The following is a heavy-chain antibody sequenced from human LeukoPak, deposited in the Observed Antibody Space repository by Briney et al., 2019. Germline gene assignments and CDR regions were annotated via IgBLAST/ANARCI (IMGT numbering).Heavy chain of an antibody. Sequence: ASVKVSCMASGYSFTSYDISWVRQATGQGLEWMGWMNPNRGNTGYAQKFQGRVTWTRDTPISTAYMELSSLRSEDSAVYYCARGLIAAIVRGGGFEYWGQGTQVRLPS. CDR3: ARGLIAAIVRGGGFEY. J-gene: IGHJ4*02. CDR1: GYSFTSYD. V-gene: IGHV1-8*01. D-gene: IGHD3-10*01. CDR2: MNPNRGNT.